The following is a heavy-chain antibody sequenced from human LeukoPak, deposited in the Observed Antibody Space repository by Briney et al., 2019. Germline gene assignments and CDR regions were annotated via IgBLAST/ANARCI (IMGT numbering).Heavy chain of an antibody. CDR3: VRDTKDY. CDR1: GFTFSRYE. J-gene: IGHJ4*02. V-gene: IGHV3-48*03. D-gene: IGHD2-8*01. CDR2: ITTTGDRI. Sequence: GGSLRLSCIASGFTFSRYEMNWVRQAPGKGLEWVAYITTTGDRIQYADSVKGRFTISRDNTKNSLYLQLNSLRADDTAIYYCVRDTKDYWGQGTLVTVSS.